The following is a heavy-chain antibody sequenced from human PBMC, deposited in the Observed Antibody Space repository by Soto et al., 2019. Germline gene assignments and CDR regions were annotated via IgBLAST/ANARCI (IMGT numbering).Heavy chain of an antibody. J-gene: IGHJ4*02. D-gene: IGHD6-13*01. CDR1: EFSFDDYA. CDR3: AQPSVWYPNLDS. CDR2: ITYTGVST. V-gene: IGHV3-23*01. Sequence: VGSLRLSCAVSEFSFDDYAMSRVRQAPGKGLEWVSSITYTGVSTYYADSVKGRFTISRDNSKDTLYLQMNSLRAEDTAIYYCAQPSVWYPNLDSWGQGTLVTVSS.